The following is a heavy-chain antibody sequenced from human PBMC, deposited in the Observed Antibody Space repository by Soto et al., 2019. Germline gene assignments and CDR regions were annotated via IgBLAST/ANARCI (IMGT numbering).Heavy chain of an antibody. CDR2: ISYDGRDK. V-gene: IGHV3-30*04. J-gene: IGHJ4*02. Sequence: QVQLVESGGGVVQPGTSLRLSCAASGFAFSVYPMHWVRQAPGKGLEWVALISYDGRDKYYADSVKGRLTISRDNSKNLLYLQMNSLRAEDTAVYYCARSGDNYNRLDYWGQGTPVTVSS. CDR1: GFAFSVYP. D-gene: IGHD1-1*01. CDR3: ARSGDNYNRLDY.